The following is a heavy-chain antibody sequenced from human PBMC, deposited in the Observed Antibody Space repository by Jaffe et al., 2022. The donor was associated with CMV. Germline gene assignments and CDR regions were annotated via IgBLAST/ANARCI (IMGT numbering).Heavy chain of an antibody. Sequence: QVQLVQSGAEVKKPGASVKVSCKASGYTFTGYYMHWVRQAPGQGLEWMGWINPNSGGTNYAQKFQGWVTMTRDTSISTAYMELSRLRSDDTAVYYCARDVVTTVTTDGIVGASDAFDIWGQGTMVTVSS. CDR2: INPNSGGT. J-gene: IGHJ3*02. CDR3: ARDVVTTVTTDGIVGASDAFDI. V-gene: IGHV1-2*04. CDR1: GYTFTGYY. D-gene: IGHD1-26*01.